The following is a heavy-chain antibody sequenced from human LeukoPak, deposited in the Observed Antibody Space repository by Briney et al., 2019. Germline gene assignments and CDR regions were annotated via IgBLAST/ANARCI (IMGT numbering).Heavy chain of an antibody. V-gene: IGHV1-2*02. J-gene: IGHJ5*02. CDR1: GYTFTGYY. CDR2: TNPNSGGT. CDR3: ARDDVLTGGSLDP. Sequence: ASVKVSCKASGYTFTGYYMHWVRQAPGQGPAWMGWTNPNSGGTNYAQKFQGRVTMTRDRSISTAYMELSRLRSDDTAVYYCARDDVLTGGSLDPWGQGTLVTVSS. D-gene: IGHD2-8*02.